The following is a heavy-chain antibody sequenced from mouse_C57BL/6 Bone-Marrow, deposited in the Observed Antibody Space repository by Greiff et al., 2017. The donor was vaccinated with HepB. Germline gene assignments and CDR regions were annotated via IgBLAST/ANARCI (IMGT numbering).Heavy chain of an antibody. Sequence: QVQLQQSGAELARPGASVKLSCKASGYTFTSYGISWVKQRTGQGLEWIGEIYPRSGNTYYNEKFKGKATLTADKSSSTVYMELRSLTSEDSAVYFCARKDSPWFAYWGQGTLVTVSA. CDR3: ARKDSPWFAY. V-gene: IGHV1-81*01. CDR1: GYTFTSYG. J-gene: IGHJ3*01. D-gene: IGHD2-12*01. CDR2: IYPRSGNT.